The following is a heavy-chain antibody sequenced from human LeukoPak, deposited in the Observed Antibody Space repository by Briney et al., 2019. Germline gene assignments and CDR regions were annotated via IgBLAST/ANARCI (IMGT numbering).Heavy chain of an antibody. CDR1: GFTFSSYG. CDR3: ARALSQELIRYSQD. V-gene: IGHV3-23*01. D-gene: IGHD1-7*01. CDR2: ISGSGGNS. Sequence: GTSLRLSCAASGFTFSSYGMHWVRQAPGKGPEWVSGISGSGGNSYYADSVKGRFTISRDNSKNTLYLQMNSLRADDTAVYYCARALSQELIRYSQDWGQGTLVTVSS. J-gene: IGHJ1*01.